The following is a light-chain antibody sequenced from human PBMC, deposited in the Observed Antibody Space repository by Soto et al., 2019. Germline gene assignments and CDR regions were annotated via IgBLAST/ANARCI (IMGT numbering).Light chain of an antibody. CDR2: DVA. Sequence: QSVLTQPRSVSGSPGQSVTISCTGTSSDVGSYNFVSWRQQHPGKAPKLMIYDVAKRPSGVPDRFSGSKSGNTASLTISGLQAEDEADYYCCTFAGRYSYVFGSGTKVTVL. CDR1: SSDVGSYNF. V-gene: IGLV2-11*01. CDR3: CTFAGRYSYV. J-gene: IGLJ1*01.